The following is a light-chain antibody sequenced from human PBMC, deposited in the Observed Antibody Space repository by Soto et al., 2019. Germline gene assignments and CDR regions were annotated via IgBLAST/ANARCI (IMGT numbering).Light chain of an antibody. V-gene: IGLV2-14*01. J-gene: IGLJ2*01. Sequence: QSVLTQPASVSGSPGQSITISCTGTSSDVGGYAYVSWYQQYPGKAPKLVISEVSNRPSGVSHRFSGSKSGNTASPTISGLQAEDEADYYCSSYTSSTTPVFGGGTKVTVL. CDR1: SSDVGGYAY. CDR2: EVS. CDR3: SSYTSSTTPV.